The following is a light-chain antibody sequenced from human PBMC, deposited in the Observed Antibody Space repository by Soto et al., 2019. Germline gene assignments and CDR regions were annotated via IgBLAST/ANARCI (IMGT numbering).Light chain of an antibody. CDR2: GAS. J-gene: IGKJ3*01. Sequence: DIQLTHSPAFLSASVGCRFTITCRASQGIRSYLAWYQQRTGKAPELLIDGASTLRPGGASRLSGSGSGKEFTRTSSSLQTEDFATSFCSQLNTYPHLFTFGPGTKVDIK. CDR3: SQLNTYPHLFT. CDR1: QGIRSY. V-gene: IGKV1-9*01.